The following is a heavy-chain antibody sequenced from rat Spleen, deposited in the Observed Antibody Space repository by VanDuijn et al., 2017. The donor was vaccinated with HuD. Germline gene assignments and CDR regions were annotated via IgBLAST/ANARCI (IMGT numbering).Heavy chain of an antibody. V-gene: IGHV5-25*01. D-gene: IGHD1-10*01. J-gene: IGHJ3*01. Sequence: EVQLVESGGGLVQPGRSLKLSCAASGFTFSNYYMAWVRPAPKMGLDWVASFTSGGVDAYYPDSVRGRFIISRDNAKSTLYLQMDSLRSEDTASYSCARHGLSNNYGWFAYWGQGTLVTVSS. CDR3: ARHGLSNNYGWFAY. CDR2: FTSGGVDA. CDR1: GFTFSNYY.